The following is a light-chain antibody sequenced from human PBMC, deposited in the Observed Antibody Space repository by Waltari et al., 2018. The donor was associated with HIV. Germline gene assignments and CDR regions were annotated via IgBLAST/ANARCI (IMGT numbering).Light chain of an antibody. Sequence: EIVMTQSPATLSVSPGETATLSRRASQSISSNLAWYQQKPGQAPRLLIYGASTRATGVPARFSGSGSGTEFTLTISSLQSEDFAVYYCQQYNTWPPAFGQGTKVEIK. CDR3: QQYNTWPPA. J-gene: IGKJ1*01. CDR1: QSISSN. CDR2: GAS. V-gene: IGKV3-15*01.